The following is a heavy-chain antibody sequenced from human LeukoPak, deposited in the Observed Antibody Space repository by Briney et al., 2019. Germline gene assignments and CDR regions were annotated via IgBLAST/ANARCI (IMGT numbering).Heavy chain of an antibody. D-gene: IGHD6-6*01. Sequence: GASVKVSCKASGYTFTSYDINWVRQATGQGLEWMGWMNPNSGDTDYAQKFQGRVTITRDTSISTAYMELGRLRSDDTAVYYCARITFSLAARPLDYWGQGTLVTVSS. CDR3: ARITFSLAARPLDY. V-gene: IGHV1-2*02. J-gene: IGHJ4*02. CDR2: MNPNSGDT. CDR1: GYTFTSYD.